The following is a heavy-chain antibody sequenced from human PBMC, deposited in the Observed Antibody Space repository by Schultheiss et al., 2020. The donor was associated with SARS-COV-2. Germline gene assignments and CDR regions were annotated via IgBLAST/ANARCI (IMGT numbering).Heavy chain of an antibody. V-gene: IGHV3-33*06. CDR1: GFTFSSYG. CDR3: AKDAGITMVRGTAAFDP. CDR2: IWYDGSNK. J-gene: IGHJ5*02. D-gene: IGHD3-10*01. Sequence: GGSLRLSCAASGFTFSSYGMHWVRQAPGKGLEWVAVIWYDGSNKYYADSVKGRFTISRDNSKNTLYLQMNSLRAEDTAVYYCAKDAGITMVRGTAAFDPWGQGTLVTVSS.